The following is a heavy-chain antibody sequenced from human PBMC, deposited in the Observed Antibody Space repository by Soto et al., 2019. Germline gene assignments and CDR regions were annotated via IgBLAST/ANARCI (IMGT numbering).Heavy chain of an antibody. Sequence: QVQLGQSGAEVKKPGASVKVSCQVSGHTLAELSMHWVRQAPGKGLEWMGGFDPENGETISAQKFQGRVTMTEDSLTASSYMELNTRRSEDTAVYYCAAGGTRWRQTPCDYWGQGTLVTVSS. CDR1: GHTLAELS. CDR3: AAGGTRWRQTPCDY. V-gene: IGHV1-24*01. D-gene: IGHD1-1*01. J-gene: IGHJ4*02. CDR2: FDPENGET.